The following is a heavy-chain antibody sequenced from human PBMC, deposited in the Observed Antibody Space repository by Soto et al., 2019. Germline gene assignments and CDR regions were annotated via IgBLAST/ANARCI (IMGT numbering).Heavy chain of an antibody. CDR3: ARHGNTVTTGYYYGMDV. CDR1: GASISSSNYY. CDR2: MYYSGRT. D-gene: IGHD4-17*01. Sequence: SETLSLTCTVSGASISSSNYYLGWIRQPPGRGLEWIGTMYYSGRTYYNPSRKSRVTTSVDTSKNQFSLKLSAVTATDTAVYYCARHGNTVTTGYYYGMDVWGQGTTVTVSS. V-gene: IGHV4-39*01. J-gene: IGHJ6*02.